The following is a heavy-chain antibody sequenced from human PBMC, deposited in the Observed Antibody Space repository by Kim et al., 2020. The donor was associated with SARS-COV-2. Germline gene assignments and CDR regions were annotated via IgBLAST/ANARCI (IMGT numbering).Heavy chain of an antibody. V-gene: IGHV1-8*01. CDR3: ARGRIKQWLLTLYYFDY. Sequence: ASVKVSCKPSGYTFTSYDINWVRQATGQGLEWMGWMNPNSGNTGYAQKFQGRVTMTRNTSISTAYMELSSLRSEDTAVYYCARGRIKQWLLTLYYFDYWGQGTLVTVSS. CDR2: MNPNSGNT. D-gene: IGHD6-19*01. J-gene: IGHJ4*02. CDR1: GYTFTSYD.